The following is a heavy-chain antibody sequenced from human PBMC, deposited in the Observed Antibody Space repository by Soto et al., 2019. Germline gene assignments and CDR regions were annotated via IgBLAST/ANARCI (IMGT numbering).Heavy chain of an antibody. CDR1: GGSITSSGYY. D-gene: IGHD2-2*01. CDR3: ARGGGSTKVDY. Sequence: QVQLQESGPGLVKPSQTLSLTCTVSGGSITSSGYYWSWIRQHPGEGREWIGFTSNSGSTSYNPSIKSRVTISVDTSSNQFSLNLKSVTAGDTAVYYCARGGGSTKVDYWGQGTLVTVSP. CDR2: TSNSGST. V-gene: IGHV4-31*03. J-gene: IGHJ4*02.